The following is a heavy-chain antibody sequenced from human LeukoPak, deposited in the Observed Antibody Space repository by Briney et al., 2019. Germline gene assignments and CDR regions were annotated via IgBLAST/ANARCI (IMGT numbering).Heavy chain of an antibody. J-gene: IGHJ3*02. CDR1: GYTFNSYD. D-gene: IGHD6-13*01. CDR2: MNPNSGNT. V-gene: IGHV1-8*01. Sequence: GASVKLSRKASGYTFNSYDIHWVRQATGQGLEWMGWMNPNSGNTGYAHKFQGRVTMTRNTSKSTAYMELSSRRSGDTAVYYCARRVDSGSWYVAFDIWGQGTMVTVSS. CDR3: ARRVDSGSWYVAFDI.